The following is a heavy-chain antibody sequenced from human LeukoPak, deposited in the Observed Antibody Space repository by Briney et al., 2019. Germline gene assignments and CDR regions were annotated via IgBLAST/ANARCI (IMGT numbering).Heavy chain of an antibody. V-gene: IGHV4-39*01. CDR2: IYYSGST. CDR3: ARHKGYSYGRYFDY. D-gene: IGHD5-18*01. CDR1: GGSISSSSYY. J-gene: IGHJ4*02. Sequence: KTLETLSLTCTVSGGSISSSSYYWGWIRQPPGKGLEWIGSIYYSGSTYYNPSLKSRVTISVGTSKNQFSLKLSSVTAADTAVYYCARHKGYSYGRYFDYWGQGTLVTVSS.